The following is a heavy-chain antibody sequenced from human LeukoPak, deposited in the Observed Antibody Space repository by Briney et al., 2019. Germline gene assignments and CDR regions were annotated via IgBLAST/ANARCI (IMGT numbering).Heavy chain of an antibody. Sequence: PGGSLRLSCAASAFIFNNYYMSWVRQAPGKGLECVSVISGGAGSTYYADSVKGRFTISRDNSKNTLYLQMNSLRAEDTAVYYCANRSYWGQGTLVTVSS. J-gene: IGHJ4*02. CDR1: AFIFNNYY. V-gene: IGHV3-23*01. CDR3: ANRSY. CDR2: ISGGAGST.